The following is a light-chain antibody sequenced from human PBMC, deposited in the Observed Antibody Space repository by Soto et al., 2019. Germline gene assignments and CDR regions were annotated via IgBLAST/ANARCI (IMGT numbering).Light chain of an antibody. V-gene: IGKV1-5*01. CDR3: QQYNEWPIT. CDR2: DAS. Sequence: DIQMTQSPSTPSASVGDRVTIPCRASQSISRSLAWYQQNPGKAPKLLIYDASSLESGVPSRFSGSGSGTEFTLTITSLQSEDFAVYYCQQYNEWPITFGQGTRLEIK. CDR1: QSISRS. J-gene: IGKJ5*01.